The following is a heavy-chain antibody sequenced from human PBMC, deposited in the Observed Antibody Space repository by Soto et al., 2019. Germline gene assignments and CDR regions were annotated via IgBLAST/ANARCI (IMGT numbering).Heavy chain of an antibody. Sequence: ASVKVSCKASGYTFTSYGISWVRQAPGQGLEWMGWISAYNGNTNYAQKLQGRVTMTTDTSTSTAYMELRRLRSDDTAVYYCARDAYYYGSGTNLNWFDPWGQGTLVTVSS. CDR2: ISAYNGNT. J-gene: IGHJ5*02. CDR1: GYTFTSYG. CDR3: ARDAYYYGSGTNLNWFDP. V-gene: IGHV1-18*01. D-gene: IGHD3-10*01.